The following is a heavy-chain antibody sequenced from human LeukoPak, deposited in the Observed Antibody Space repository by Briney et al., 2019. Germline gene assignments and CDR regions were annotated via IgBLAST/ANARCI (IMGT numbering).Heavy chain of an antibody. CDR1: GASVSSGSIY. V-gene: IGHV4-39*01. CDR3: AGGRGGYYSTHYFDY. CDR2: IYYSGST. J-gene: IGHJ4*02. Sequence: SDSLSLTCTVSGASVSSGSIYWSWIRQPPGKGLECIRSIYYSGSTYYNPSLKSRVTISVDTSKNQFSLKLSSVTAADTAVYYCAGGRGGYYSTHYFDYWGQGTLVTVSS. D-gene: IGHD3-22*01.